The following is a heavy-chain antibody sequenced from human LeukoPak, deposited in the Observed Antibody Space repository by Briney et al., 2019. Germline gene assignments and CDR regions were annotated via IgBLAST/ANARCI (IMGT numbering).Heavy chain of an antibody. D-gene: IGHD2-2*01. CDR3: ARGGYCSSTSCYEGDY. V-gene: IGHV1-8*01. Sequence: ASVKVSCKAPGYTFTSYDINWVRQATGQGLEWMGWMNPNSGNTGYAQKFQGRVTMTRNTSISTAYMELSSLRSEDTAVYYCARGGYCSSTSCYEGDYWGQGTLVTVSS. CDR2: MNPNSGNT. CDR1: GYTFTSYD. J-gene: IGHJ4*02.